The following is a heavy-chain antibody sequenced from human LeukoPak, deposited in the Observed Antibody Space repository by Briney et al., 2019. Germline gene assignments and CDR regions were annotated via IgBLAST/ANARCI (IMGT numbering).Heavy chain of an antibody. V-gene: IGHV4-59*08. CDR3: ARHFTIAAHFDY. CDR2: IYYSGST. D-gene: IGHD6-13*01. Sequence: SETLSLTCTVSGGSISSYYWSWIRQPPGKGLEWIGYIYYSGSTNYNPSLKSRVTISVDASKNQFSLKLSSVTAADTAVYYCARHFTIAAHFDYWGQGTLVTVSS. CDR1: GGSISSYY. J-gene: IGHJ4*02.